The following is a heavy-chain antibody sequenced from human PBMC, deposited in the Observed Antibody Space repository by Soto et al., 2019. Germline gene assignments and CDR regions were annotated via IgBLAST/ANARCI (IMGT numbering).Heavy chain of an antibody. CDR1: GGSISSGGYY. D-gene: IGHD6-13*01. CDR2: IYYSGST. Sequence: QVQLQESGPGLVKPSQTLSLTCTVSGGSISSGGYYWSWIRQHPGKSLEWIGYIYYSGSTYYNPSLKGRVTISVDTSKTQFSLKLSSVTAADTAVYYCARVFSDSSSFFDPWGQGTLVTVSS. J-gene: IGHJ5*02. V-gene: IGHV4-31*03. CDR3: ARVFSDSSSFFDP.